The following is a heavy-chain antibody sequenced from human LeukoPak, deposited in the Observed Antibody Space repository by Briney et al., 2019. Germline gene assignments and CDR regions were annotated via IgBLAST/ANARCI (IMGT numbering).Heavy chain of an antibody. CDR3: ARFRFGENFDY. CDR1: GGSISSYY. V-gene: IGHV4-59*01. Sequence: PSETLSLTCTVSGGSISSYYWSWIRQPPGKGLEWIGYIYYSGSTNYNPSLKSRVTISVDTSKNQFSLKLSSVTAADTAVYYCARFRFGENFDYWGQGTLVTVSS. CDR2: IYYSGST. J-gene: IGHJ4*02. D-gene: IGHD3-10*01.